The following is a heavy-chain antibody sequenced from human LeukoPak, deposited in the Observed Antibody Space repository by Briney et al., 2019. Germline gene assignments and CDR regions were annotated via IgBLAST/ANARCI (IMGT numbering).Heavy chain of an antibody. J-gene: IGHJ4*02. D-gene: IGHD3-22*01. CDR1: GGSISSGGYY. V-gene: IGHV4-31*03. Sequence: SETLSLTCTVSGGSISSGGYYWSWIRQHPGKGLEWIGYIYYSGSAYYNPSLKSRVTISVDTSKNQFSLKLSSVTAADTAVYYCARAPDDSSGYYEPIFDYWGQGTLVTVSS. CDR2: IYYSGSA. CDR3: ARAPDDSSGYYEPIFDY.